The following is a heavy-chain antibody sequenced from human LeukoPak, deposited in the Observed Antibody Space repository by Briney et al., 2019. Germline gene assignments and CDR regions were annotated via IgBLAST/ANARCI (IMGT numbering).Heavy chain of an antibody. Sequence: GGSLRLSCIASGFTFSRYGMHWVRQAPGKGLEWVAVISYDGSNKYYADSVKGRFTISRDNARNSLYLQMNSLRTEDTAVYYCGSLDSREDSSSRWGPLDIWGQGTMVTVSS. CDR2: ISYDGSNK. J-gene: IGHJ3*02. CDR1: GFTFSRYG. CDR3: GSLDSREDSSSRWGPLDI. D-gene: IGHD6-6*01. V-gene: IGHV3-30*03.